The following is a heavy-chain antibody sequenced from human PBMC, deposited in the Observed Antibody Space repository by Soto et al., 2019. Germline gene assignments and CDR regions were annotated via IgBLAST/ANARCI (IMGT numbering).Heavy chain of an antibody. CDR2: ISYDGSNK. J-gene: IGHJ3*02. CDR3: ARDDIAVVGAFDI. D-gene: IGHD6-19*01. Sequence: QVQLVESGGGVVQPGRSLRLSCAASGFTFSSYAMHWVRQAPGKGLEWVAVISYDGSNKYYADSVKGRFTISRDNSKNTLYLQMNSLRAEDTAVYYCARDDIAVVGAFDIWGQGTMVTVSS. V-gene: IGHV3-30-3*01. CDR1: GFTFSSYA.